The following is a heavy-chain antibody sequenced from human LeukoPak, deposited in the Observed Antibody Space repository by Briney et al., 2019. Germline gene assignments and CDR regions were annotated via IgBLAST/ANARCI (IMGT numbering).Heavy chain of an antibody. D-gene: IGHD6-13*01. J-gene: IGHJ6*03. V-gene: IGHV4-59*02. CDR3: ARESRRIAAAGPSYYMDV. CDR1: GGSVSDYY. Sequence: SETLSLTCTISGGSVSDYYWSWIRQSPGKGLEWIGYIYHTGSTSYSPSLKSRVTISVDTSKNQFSLMVNSVTAADTAVYYCARESRRIAAAGPSYYMDVWGRGTTVTVSS. CDR2: IYHTGST.